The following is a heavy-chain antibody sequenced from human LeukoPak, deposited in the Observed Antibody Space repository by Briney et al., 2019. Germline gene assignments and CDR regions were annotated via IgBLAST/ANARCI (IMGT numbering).Heavy chain of an antibody. D-gene: IGHD3-10*01. CDR3: ARAPLLWFGELNY. CDR1: GGSFSGYY. CDR2: INHSGST. Sequence: KPSETLSLTCAVYGGSFSGYYWSWIRQPPGKGLEWIGEINHSGSTNYSPSLKSRVTISVDTSKNQFSLKLSSVTAADTAVYYCARAPLLWFGELNYWGQGTLVTVSS. V-gene: IGHV4-34*01. J-gene: IGHJ4*02.